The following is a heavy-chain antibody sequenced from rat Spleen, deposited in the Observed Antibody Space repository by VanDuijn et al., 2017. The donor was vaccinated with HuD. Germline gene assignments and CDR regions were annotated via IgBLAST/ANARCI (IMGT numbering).Heavy chain of an antibody. Sequence: EVQLVESGGGLVQPGRSLKLSCAASGFTFSDYAMAWVRQAPKKGLEWVASITNSGGSTYYPDSVKGRFTISRDNAKSSLYLEMDSLRSEDTATYYCTTATSRGIAAISTFGAYWYFDFWGPGTMVTVSS. V-gene: IGHV5-20*01. D-gene: IGHD1-2*01. CDR3: TTATSRGIAAISTFGAYWYFDF. CDR2: ITNSGGST. CDR1: GFTFSDYA. J-gene: IGHJ1*01.